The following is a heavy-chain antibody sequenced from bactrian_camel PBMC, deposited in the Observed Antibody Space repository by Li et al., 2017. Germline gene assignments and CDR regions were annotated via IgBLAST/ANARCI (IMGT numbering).Heavy chain of an antibody. Sequence: VESGGRSVMAGGNLTLSCATAGFPFTYLCVAWFRQAPGREREGVGALGTDGVSAIVPPVKDRVSISRDSASDTLYLQINSLNPEDTAIYYCAPRDQRCGWNIYRLRPTDFAFWGRGPRSPSP. V-gene: IGHV3S63*01. CDR3: APRDQRCGWNIYRLRPTDFAF. J-gene: IGHJ6*01. D-gene: IGHD1*01. CDR2: ALGTDGVS. CDR1: GFPFTYLC.